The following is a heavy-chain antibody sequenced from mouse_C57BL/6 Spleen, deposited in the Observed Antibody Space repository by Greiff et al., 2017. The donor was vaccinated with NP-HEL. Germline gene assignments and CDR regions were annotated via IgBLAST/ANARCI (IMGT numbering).Heavy chain of an antibody. CDR3: AREGDGYEAWCAY. CDR1: GFTFSSYA. D-gene: IGHD2-2*01. CDR2: ISDGGSYT. Sequence: VQLQQSGGGLVKPGGSLKLSCAASGFTFSSYAMSWVRQTPEKRLEWVATISDGGSYTYYPDNVKGRFTISRDNAKNNLYLQMSHLKSEDTAMYDGAREGDGYEAWCAYWGQGTLVTVSA. V-gene: IGHV5-4*01. J-gene: IGHJ3*01.